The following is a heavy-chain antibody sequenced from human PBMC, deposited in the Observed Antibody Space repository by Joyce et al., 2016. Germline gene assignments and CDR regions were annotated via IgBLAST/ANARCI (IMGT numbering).Heavy chain of an antibody. CDR3: ARDQTVTHLDH. Sequence: EVQLVESGGGLVQPGGSLRLSWVASGFTFNDYWMTWVRQAPGKGLEWVANIRQDGSERYYLDSVKGRFTISRENAKNSVFLHMDSLRVDDTAVYYCARDQTVTHLDHWGQGILVTVSS. CDR1: GFTFNDYW. V-gene: IGHV3-7*01. CDR2: IRQDGSER. J-gene: IGHJ4*02. D-gene: IGHD1-14*01.